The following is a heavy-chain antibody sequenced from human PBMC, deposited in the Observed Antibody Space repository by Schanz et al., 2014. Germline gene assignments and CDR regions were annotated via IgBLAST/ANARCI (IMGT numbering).Heavy chain of an antibody. D-gene: IGHD6-6*01. Sequence: EVQLLESGGDLVQPGGSLRLSCAASGFTFSSNAMCWVRQAPGKGLEWVSTITSNGGGTYYADSVKGRFTISRDNAKNTLYLQMNSLRVEDTAEYYCAKNWKGHHITGRPGWSDGMDVWGQGTTVTVSS. CDR3: AKNWKGHHITGRPGWSDGMDV. J-gene: IGHJ6*02. CDR2: ITSNGGGT. CDR1: GFTFSSNA. V-gene: IGHV3-23*01.